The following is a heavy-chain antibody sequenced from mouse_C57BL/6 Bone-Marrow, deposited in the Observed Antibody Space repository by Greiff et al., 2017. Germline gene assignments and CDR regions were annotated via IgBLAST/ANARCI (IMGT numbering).Heavy chain of an antibody. Sequence: QVQLQQSGAELVMPGASVKLSCKASGYTFTSYWMHWVKQRPGPGLAWIGEIDPSASYTNYNQKFKGKSTLTVDTSSSTAYMQLSSLTSEDSAVYYCATIYYGNYEAYWGQGTLVTVSA. CDR2: IDPSASYT. J-gene: IGHJ3*01. CDR1: GYTFTSYW. D-gene: IGHD2-1*01. V-gene: IGHV1-69*01. CDR3: ATIYYGNYEAY.